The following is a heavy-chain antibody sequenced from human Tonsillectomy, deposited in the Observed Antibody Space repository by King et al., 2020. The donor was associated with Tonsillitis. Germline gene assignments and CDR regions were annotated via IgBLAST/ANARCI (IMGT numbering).Heavy chain of an antibody. D-gene: IGHD3-22*01. J-gene: IGHJ4*02. CDR1: GYTFTSYY. Sequence: QLVQSGAEVKKPGASVKVSCKASGYTFTSYYMHWVRLAPGQGLEWMGIINPSGGSTTYAQKFQGRVTMTRHTSTSTVYMDLSSLRSDDTAVYYCAREAPYYYDSSGYSPYFDYWGQGTLVTVSS. CDR3: AREAPYYYDSSGYSPYFDY. CDR2: INPSGGST. V-gene: IGHV1-46*03.